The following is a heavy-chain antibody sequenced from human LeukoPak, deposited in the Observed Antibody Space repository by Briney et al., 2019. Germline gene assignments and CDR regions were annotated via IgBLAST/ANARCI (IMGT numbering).Heavy chain of an antibody. V-gene: IGHV3-53*01. D-gene: IGHD3-22*01. J-gene: IGHJ3*02. CDR2: IYSGGTT. Sequence: PGGSLRLSCAASGFTVSSNYMSWVRQAPGKGLDWVSIIYSGGTTHYADSVKGRFTISRDKSKNTLYLQMNSLRAEDTAVYYCASPSSGQSFDIWGQGTMVTVSS. CDR1: GFTVSSNY. CDR3: ASPSSGQSFDI.